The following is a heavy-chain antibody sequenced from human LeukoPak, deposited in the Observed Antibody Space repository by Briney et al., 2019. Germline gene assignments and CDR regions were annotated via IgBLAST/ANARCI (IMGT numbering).Heavy chain of an antibody. CDR3: ARALYDFWSGYYYYYMDV. D-gene: IGHD3-3*01. Sequence: SETLSLTCTVSGGSISSYYWSWIRQPPGKGLEWIGYIYHSGSTNYNPSLKSRVTISVDTSKNQFSLKPSSVPAADTAVYYCARALYDFWSGYYYYYMDVWGKGTTVTVSS. V-gene: IGHV4-59*01. CDR2: IYHSGST. J-gene: IGHJ6*03. CDR1: GGSISSYY.